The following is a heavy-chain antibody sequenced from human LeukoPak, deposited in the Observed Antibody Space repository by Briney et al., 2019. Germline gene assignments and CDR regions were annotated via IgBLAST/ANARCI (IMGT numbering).Heavy chain of an antibody. D-gene: IGHD6-6*01. J-gene: IGHJ6*03. CDR3: ARDRYSSSPDLYYYYYYMDV. CDR1: GGTFSSYA. V-gene: IGHV1-69*06. CDR2: IIPIFGTA. Sequence: SVKVSCKASGGTFSSYAISWVRQAPGQGLEWMGGIIPIFGTANYAQKFQGRVTITADKSTSTAYMELSSLRSEDTAVYYCARDRYSSSPDLYYYYYYMDVWGKGTTVTVSS.